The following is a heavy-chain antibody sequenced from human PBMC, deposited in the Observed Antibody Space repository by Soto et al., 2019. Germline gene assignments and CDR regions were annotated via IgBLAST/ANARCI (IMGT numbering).Heavy chain of an antibody. V-gene: IGHV3-30*18. CDR3: AKVPSGGSYYFDY. J-gene: IGHJ4*02. CDR1: GFTFSSYG. Sequence: QVQLVESGGGVVQPGRSLRLSCAASGFTFSSYGMHWVRQAPGKGLEWVAVISYDGSNKYYADSVKGRFTISRDNSKNTLYLKMNSLRAEDTAVYYCAKVPSGGSYYFDYWGQGTLVTVSS. D-gene: IGHD2-15*01. CDR2: ISYDGSNK.